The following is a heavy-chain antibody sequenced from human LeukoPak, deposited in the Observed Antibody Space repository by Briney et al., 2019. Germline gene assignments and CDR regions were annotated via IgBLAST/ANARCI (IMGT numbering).Heavy chain of an antibody. CDR2: IQQDGSEK. CDR1: GLTLSRSW. V-gene: IGHV3-7*01. Sequence: GGSLRLSCAASGLTLSRSWMSWAPQAPGKGLEWVANIQQDGSEKYYVDSVKGRFTISRDNAKNSLYLQMNSLRAEDTAVYYCARGRRSDSSGPPYFDYWGQGTLVTVSS. J-gene: IGHJ4*02. D-gene: IGHD6-19*01. CDR3: ARGRRSDSSGPPYFDY.